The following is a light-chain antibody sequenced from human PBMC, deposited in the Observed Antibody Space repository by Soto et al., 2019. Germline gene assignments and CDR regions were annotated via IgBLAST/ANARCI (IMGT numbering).Light chain of an antibody. V-gene: IGLV2-8*01. CDR2: EVN. CDR1: SSDVGGYKY. CDR3: QSYDSSLSVV. Sequence: QSVLTQPPSASGSPGQSVTISCTGTSSDVGGYKYVSWYQQHPGKAPKLMIFEVNKRPSGVPDRFSGSKSGNTASLTVSGLQAEDEADYYCQSYDSSLSVVFGGGTQLTVL. J-gene: IGLJ2*01.